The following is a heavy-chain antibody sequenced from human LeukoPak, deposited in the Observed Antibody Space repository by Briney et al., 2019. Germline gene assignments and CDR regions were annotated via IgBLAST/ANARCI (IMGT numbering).Heavy chain of an antibody. V-gene: IGHV3-30*01. CDR1: GFTFSTYA. J-gene: IGHJ4*02. D-gene: IGHD3-22*01. CDR2: ISFDGTNK. CDR3: ARDRGVYDIAGYYS. Sequence: PGGSLRLSCAASGFTFSTYAMVWVRHAPGKGLEWVSLISFDGTNKYYVDSVKGRFTISRDNSKNTVYLQMNSLRAEDTAIYYCARDRGVYDIAGYYSWGQGTLVTVSS.